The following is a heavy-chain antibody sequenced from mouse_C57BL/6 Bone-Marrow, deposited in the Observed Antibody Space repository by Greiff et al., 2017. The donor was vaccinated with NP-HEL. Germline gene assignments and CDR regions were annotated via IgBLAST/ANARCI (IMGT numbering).Heavy chain of an antibody. CDR3: TRDREGNLYYDYDEDYWYFDV. CDR2: ISSGGDYI. CDR1: GFTFSSYA. D-gene: IGHD2-4*01. V-gene: IGHV5-9-1*02. Sequence: EVQGVESGEGLVKPGGSLKLSCAASGFTFSSYAMSWVRQTPEKRLEWVAYISSGGDYIYYADTVTGRFTISRHNASHPLYLQLRSLKSEDTAMYYCTRDREGNLYYDYDEDYWYFDVWGTGTTVTVSS. J-gene: IGHJ1*03.